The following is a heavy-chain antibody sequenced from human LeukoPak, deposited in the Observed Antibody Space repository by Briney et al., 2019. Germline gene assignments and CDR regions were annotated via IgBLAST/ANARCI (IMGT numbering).Heavy chain of an antibody. Sequence: SVKVSCKASGGTFSSYAISWVRQAPGQGLEWMGGIIPIFGTANYAQKFQGRVTITTDESTSTAYMELSSLRSEDTAVYYCWIDDGSGYYPSYYFDYWGQGTLVTVSS. D-gene: IGHD3-22*01. V-gene: IGHV1-69*05. J-gene: IGHJ4*02. CDR2: IIPIFGTA. CDR3: WIDDGSGYYPSYYFDY. CDR1: GGTFSSYA.